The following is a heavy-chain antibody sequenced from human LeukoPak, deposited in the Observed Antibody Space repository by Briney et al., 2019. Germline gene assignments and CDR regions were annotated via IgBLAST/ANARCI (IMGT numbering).Heavy chain of an antibody. D-gene: IGHD3-10*01. V-gene: IGHV1-2*02. CDR3: ARASTGGYYYGSGSQNFDY. CDR1: GYTFTGYY. J-gene: IGHJ4*02. Sequence: GASVKVSCKASGYTFTGYYMHWVRQAPGQGLEWMGWINPNSGGTNYAQKFQGRVTMTRDTSISTAYMKLSRLRSDDTAVYYCARASTGGYYYGSGSQNFDYWGQGTLVTVSS. CDR2: INPNSGGT.